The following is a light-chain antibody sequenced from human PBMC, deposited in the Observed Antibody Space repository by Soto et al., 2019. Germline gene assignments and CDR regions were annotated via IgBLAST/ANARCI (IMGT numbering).Light chain of an antibody. Sequence: ETVMTQSPATLSLSPGGRATLSCRASRSVGTSLAWYQQRPGQPPRLIIFGAYARVADVPARFSGSGSGTEFTLTISSLQSEDCAVYYCQQYNNWPPITFGQGTRLEIK. CDR3: QQYNNWPPIT. J-gene: IGKJ5*01. CDR2: GAY. V-gene: IGKV3-15*01. CDR1: RSVGTS.